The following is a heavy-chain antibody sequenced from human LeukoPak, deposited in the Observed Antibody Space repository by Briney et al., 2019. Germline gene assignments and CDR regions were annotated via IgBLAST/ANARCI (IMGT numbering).Heavy chain of an antibody. D-gene: IGHD3-3*01. CDR3: ARRAKIGTILN. Sequence: GSSVKVSCKASGYTFTSYGISWVRQAPGQGLEWMGWISAYNGNTNYAQKLQGRATMTTDTSTSTAYMELRSLRSDDTAVYYCARRAKIGTILNWGQGTLVTVSS. V-gene: IGHV1-18*01. J-gene: IGHJ4*02. CDR2: ISAYNGNT. CDR1: GYTFTSYG.